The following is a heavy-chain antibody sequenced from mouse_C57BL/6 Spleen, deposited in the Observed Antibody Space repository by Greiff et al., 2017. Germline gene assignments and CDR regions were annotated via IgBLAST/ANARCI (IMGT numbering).Heavy chain of an antibody. CDR3: ARDVEAWFAY. CDR2: ISDGGSYT. V-gene: IGHV5-4*01. Sequence: EVQLVESGGGLVKPGGSLKLSCAASGFTFSSYAMSWVRQTPEKRLEWVATISDGGSYTYYPDNVKGRFTISRDNAKNNLYLQMSHLKSEDTAMYYCARDVEAWFAYWGQGTLVTVSA. J-gene: IGHJ3*01. CDR1: GFTFSSYA.